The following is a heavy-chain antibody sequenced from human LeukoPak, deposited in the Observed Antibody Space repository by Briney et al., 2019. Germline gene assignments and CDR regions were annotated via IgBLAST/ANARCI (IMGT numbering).Heavy chain of an antibody. CDR2: IYSGGST. Sequence: GGSLRLSCAASGFTVSSNYMSWVRQAPGKGLEWVSMIYSGGSTYYADSVKGRFTISRDNSKNTLYLQMNSLRAEDTAVYYCARDRPYDSSGGFDYWGQGTLVTVSS. D-gene: IGHD3-22*01. CDR3: ARDRPYDSSGGFDY. J-gene: IGHJ4*02. V-gene: IGHV3-66*01. CDR1: GFTVSSNY.